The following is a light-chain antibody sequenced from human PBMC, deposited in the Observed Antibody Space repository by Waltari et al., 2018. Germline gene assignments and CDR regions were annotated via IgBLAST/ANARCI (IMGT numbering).Light chain of an antibody. CDR2: DFS. V-gene: IGLV2-14*01. Sequence: QSALTQPASVSGSPGQSITISCAGTSSDIGSYNFVSWYQQHPGKSPKLISYDFSNRPSGVSDRFAGSKSGNTASLTISGLQADDEATYYCNSYTTGSSLTVIFGGGTKLTVL. CDR1: SSDIGSYNF. CDR3: NSYTTGSSLTVI. J-gene: IGLJ2*01.